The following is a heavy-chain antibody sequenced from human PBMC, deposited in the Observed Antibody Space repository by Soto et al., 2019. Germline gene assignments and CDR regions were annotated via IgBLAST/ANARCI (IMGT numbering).Heavy chain of an antibody. Sequence: QVPLVQSGAEVKKPGASVKVSCKASGYTFTSYGISWVRQAPGQGLEWMGWISAYNGNTNYAQKLQGRVTMTSDTSTSTAYMELRSLRSDDTAVYYCASLGSSPYYYYGMDVWGQGTTVTVSS. CDR3: ASLGSSPYYYYGMDV. CDR1: GYTFTSYG. CDR2: ISAYNGNT. V-gene: IGHV1-18*01. D-gene: IGHD6-6*01. J-gene: IGHJ6*02.